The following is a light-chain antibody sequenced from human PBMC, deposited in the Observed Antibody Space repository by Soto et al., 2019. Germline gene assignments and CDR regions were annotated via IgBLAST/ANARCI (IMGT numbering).Light chain of an antibody. CDR3: QQYESSVT. Sequence: EIVLTQSPGSLSLSPGERATLSCRASQSVSSSFFAWYQQKPGQAPRLLIYGASSRATGIPDRFSGSGSGTDFTLTISRLEPEDLAVYYCQQYESSVTFGQGTKVEFK. V-gene: IGKV3-20*01. J-gene: IGKJ1*01. CDR2: GAS. CDR1: QSVSSSF.